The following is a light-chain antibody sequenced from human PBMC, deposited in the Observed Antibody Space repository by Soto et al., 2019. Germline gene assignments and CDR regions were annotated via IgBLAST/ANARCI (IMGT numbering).Light chain of an antibody. CDR3: SSYAGSNNVV. J-gene: IGLJ3*02. CDR2: EVS. V-gene: IGLV2-8*01. Sequence: QSALTQPPSASGSPGQSVTISCTGTSSDVGGYNYVPWYQQHPGKAPKLMIYEVSERPSGVPDLFSGSKSGTTASLTVSGLQADEEADYYCSSYAGSNNVVFGGGTKLTVL. CDR1: SSDVGGYNY.